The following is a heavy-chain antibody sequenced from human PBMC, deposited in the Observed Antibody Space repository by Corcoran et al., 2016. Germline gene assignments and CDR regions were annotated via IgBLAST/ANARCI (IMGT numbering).Heavy chain of an antibody. CDR3: VTDGHGFGYQSFDI. CDR2: IKSKTDGGTT. CDR1: GFTFSNAW. V-gene: IGHV3-15*01. D-gene: IGHD5-18*01. Sequence: EVQLVESGGGLVKPGGSLRLSCAASGFTFSNAWMSWVRQAPGKGLEWVGRIKSKTDGGTTAYAAPVKGRFTISRDDSKTTLYLQMNSLKTEDTAVYYCVTDGHGFGYQSFDIWGQGTMVTVSS. J-gene: IGHJ3*02.